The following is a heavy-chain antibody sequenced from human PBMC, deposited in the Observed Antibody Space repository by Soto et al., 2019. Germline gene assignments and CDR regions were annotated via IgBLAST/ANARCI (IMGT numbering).Heavy chain of an antibody. V-gene: IGHV1-69*01. J-gene: IGHJ3*02. CDR1: GGTFSSYA. CDR2: IIPIFGTA. CDR3: ASSGVSGSYSGDAFDI. Sequence: QVQLVQSGAEVKKPGSSVKVSCKASGGTFSSYAISWVRQAPGQGLEWMGGIIPIFGTANYAQKFQGRVTITADESTSTAYMELSSLXSEDTXAXYCASSGVSGSYSGDAFDIWGQGTMVTVSS. D-gene: IGHD1-26*01.